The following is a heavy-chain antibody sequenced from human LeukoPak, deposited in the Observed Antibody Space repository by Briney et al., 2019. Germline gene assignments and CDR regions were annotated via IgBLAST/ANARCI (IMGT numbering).Heavy chain of an antibody. V-gene: IGHV3-20*04. J-gene: IGHJ4*02. CDR3: ARSDGYNPPFDY. CDR1: GFTFDDYG. D-gene: IGHD5-24*01. CDR2: INWNGGST. Sequence: GGSLRLSRAASGFTFDDYGMSWVRQAPGKGLEWVSGINWNGGSTGYADSVKGRFTISRDNAKNSLYLQMNSLRAEDTALYYCARSDGYNPPFDYWGQRTLVTVSS.